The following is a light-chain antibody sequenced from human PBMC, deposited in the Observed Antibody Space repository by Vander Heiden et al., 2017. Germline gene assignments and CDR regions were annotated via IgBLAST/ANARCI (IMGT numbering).Light chain of an antibody. Sequence: QSALNQPASGSGSPGQSITISCTGTSSDVGGYSYVSWYQQHPGTAPMLMFYDISNRPSGVSNRFAGYKSGTTASPTISGLQAEDEAYYYCSSYTSSSTRVFGTGTKVTVL. J-gene: IGLJ1*01. V-gene: IGLV2-14*01. CDR3: SSYTSSSTRV. CDR1: SSDVGGYSY. CDR2: DIS.